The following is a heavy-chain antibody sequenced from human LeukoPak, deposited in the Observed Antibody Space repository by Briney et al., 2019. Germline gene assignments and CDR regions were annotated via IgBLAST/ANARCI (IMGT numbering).Heavy chain of an antibody. Sequence: SETLSLTCTVSCGSISSSIYYGGWIRQPPGEGLEGIGSIYYSGSTYDNPSLKSRVTISVDTSNNQFSLKLSSVTAADTAVYYCPRTNYDILTGYWFDPWGQGPLVTVSS. J-gene: IGHJ5*02. CDR3: PRTNYDILTGYWFDP. CDR2: IYYSGST. V-gene: IGHV4-39*01. CDR1: CGSISSSIYY. D-gene: IGHD3-9*01.